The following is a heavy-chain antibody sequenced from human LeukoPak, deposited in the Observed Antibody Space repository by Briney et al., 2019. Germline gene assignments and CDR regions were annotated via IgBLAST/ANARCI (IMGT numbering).Heavy chain of an antibody. D-gene: IGHD3-10*01. CDR1: GFTFSSYA. CDR3: ARDTHYYGSGSPAFDI. CDR2: ISGSGGST. J-gene: IGHJ3*02. V-gene: IGHV3-23*01. Sequence: PGGSLRLSCAASGFTFSSYAMSWVRQAPGKGLEWVSAISGSGGSTYYADSVKGRFTISRDNSRNTLYLQMNSLRAEDTAMYYCARDTHYYGSGSPAFDIWGQGTMVTVSS.